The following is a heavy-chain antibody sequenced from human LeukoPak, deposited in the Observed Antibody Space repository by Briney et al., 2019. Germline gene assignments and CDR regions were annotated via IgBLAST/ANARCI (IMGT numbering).Heavy chain of an antibody. CDR3: ATDFLGFDP. V-gene: IGHV1-69*06. J-gene: IGHJ5*02. CDR1: GGTFSSYA. D-gene: IGHD2/OR15-2a*01. CDR2: IIPIFGTA. Sequence: SVKVSCKASGGTFSSYAISWVRQAPGQGLEWMGGIIPIFGTANYAQKFQGRVTMTEDTSTDTVYMELSSLRSEDTAVYYCATDFLGFDPWGQGTLVTVSS.